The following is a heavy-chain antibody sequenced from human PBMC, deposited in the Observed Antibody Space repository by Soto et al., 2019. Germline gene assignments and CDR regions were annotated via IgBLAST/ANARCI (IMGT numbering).Heavy chain of an antibody. CDR3: ARDLSTVTTFYYYGMDV. Sequence: QVQLVESGGGVVQPGRSLRLSCAASGFTFSSYGMHWVRQAPGKGLEWVAVIWYDGSNKYYADSVKGRFTISRDNSKNTLYLQMNSLRAEDTAVYYCARDLSTVTTFYYYGMDVWGQGTTVTVSS. D-gene: IGHD4-17*01. CDR2: IWYDGSNK. J-gene: IGHJ6*02. V-gene: IGHV3-33*01. CDR1: GFTFSSYG.